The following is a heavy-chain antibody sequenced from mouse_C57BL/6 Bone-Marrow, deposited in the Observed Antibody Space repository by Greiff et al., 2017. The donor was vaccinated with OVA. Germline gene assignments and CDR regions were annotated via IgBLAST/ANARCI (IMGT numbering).Heavy chain of an antibody. CDR3: ASRGYAMDY. CDR1: GYTFTSYW. J-gene: IGHJ4*01. V-gene: IGHV1-55*01. Sequence: VQLQQPGAELVKPGASVKMSCKASGYTFTSYWITWVKLRPGQGLEWIGDIYPGSGSTNYNAKFKSKATLTVDTSSSTAYMQLSSLTSEDSAVYYCASRGYAMDYWGQGTSVTVSS. CDR2: IYPGSGST.